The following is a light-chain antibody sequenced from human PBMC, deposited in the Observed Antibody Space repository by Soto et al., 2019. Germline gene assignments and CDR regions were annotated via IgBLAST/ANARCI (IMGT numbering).Light chain of an antibody. CDR2: STS. J-gene: IGLJ2*01. CDR3: LLYYGGARV. Sequence: QAVVTQEPSLTVSPGGAVTLTCASSTGAVTSGYYPNWFQQKPGQAPRAPIYSTSNKHSWTPARFSGSLLGGKAALTLSGVQPEDEAEYYCLLYYGGARVFGGGTKVTVL. CDR1: TGAVTSGYY. V-gene: IGLV7-43*01.